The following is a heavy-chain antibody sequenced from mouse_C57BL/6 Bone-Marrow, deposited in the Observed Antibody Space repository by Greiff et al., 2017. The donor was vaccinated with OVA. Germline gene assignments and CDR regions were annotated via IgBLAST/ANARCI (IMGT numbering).Heavy chain of an antibody. CDR3: ARQGGYDEGFAY. Sequence: QVQLQQPGAELVKPGASVKMSCKASGYTFTSYWITWVKQRPGQGLEWIEDIYPGSGSTNYNEKFKSKATLTVDTSSSTAYMQLSSLTSEDSAVYYCARQGGYDEGFAYWGQGTLVTVSA. CDR2: IYPGSGST. V-gene: IGHV1-55*01. J-gene: IGHJ3*01. D-gene: IGHD2-2*01. CDR1: GYTFTSYW.